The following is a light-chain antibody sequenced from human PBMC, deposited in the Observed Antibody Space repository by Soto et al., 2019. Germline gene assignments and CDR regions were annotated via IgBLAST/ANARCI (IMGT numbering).Light chain of an antibody. CDR3: SSYTTSSTLV. V-gene: IGLV2-14*01. Sequence: QSVLTQTASVSASPGQSITISCTGTSSDVGGYNSVSWYQQHTGKAPKLIICEVSNRPSGISNRFSGSKSGNTASLTISGIQAEDEADYYCSSYTTSSTLVFGGGTKLTVL. CDR2: EVS. J-gene: IGLJ2*01. CDR1: SSDVGGYNS.